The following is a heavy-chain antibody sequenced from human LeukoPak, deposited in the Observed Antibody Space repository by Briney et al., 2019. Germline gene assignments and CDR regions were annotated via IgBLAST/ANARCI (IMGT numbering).Heavy chain of an antibody. J-gene: IGHJ4*02. V-gene: IGHV4-61*01. CDR1: GASISSGSYY. CDR3: ARSSTAPPGEYYFDY. CDR2: IYYSGST. Sequence: SETLSLTCTVSGASISSGSYYWSWIRQPPGKGLEWIGYIYYSGSTNYNPSLKSRVTISVDMSKNQFSLKLSSVTAADTAVYYCARSSTAPPGEYYFDYWGQGTLVTVSS. D-gene: IGHD2-2*01.